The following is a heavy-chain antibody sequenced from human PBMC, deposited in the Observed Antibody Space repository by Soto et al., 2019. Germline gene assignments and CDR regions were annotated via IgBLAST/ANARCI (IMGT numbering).Heavy chain of an antibody. CDR3: VRSGHLFGGVM. J-gene: IGHJ1*01. CDR2: MYYSGGS. D-gene: IGHD3-16*01. CDR1: GAAMNNYD. Sequence: PSETLSLPGTVSGAAMNNYDGSWVRQPPGKGLEWIGYMYYSGGSNSNPSLKGRVTISVDTAKNQISLKLTSVTAADTAVYYCVRSGHLFGGVMWGKDTLVPLSS. V-gene: IGHV4-59*01.